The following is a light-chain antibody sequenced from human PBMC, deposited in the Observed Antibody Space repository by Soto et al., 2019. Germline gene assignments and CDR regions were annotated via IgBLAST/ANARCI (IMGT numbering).Light chain of an antibody. Sequence: LTQPPSASGSPGQSVTISCTGTSSDVGTYNSVSWYQQHPGKAPKLMMYEVTKRPAGVPDRFSGSKSGNTASLTVSGLQAEDEADYYCSSYAGTHIVFGIGTKVTVL. J-gene: IGLJ1*01. V-gene: IGLV2-8*01. CDR1: SSDVGTYNS. CDR3: SSYAGTHIV. CDR2: EVT.